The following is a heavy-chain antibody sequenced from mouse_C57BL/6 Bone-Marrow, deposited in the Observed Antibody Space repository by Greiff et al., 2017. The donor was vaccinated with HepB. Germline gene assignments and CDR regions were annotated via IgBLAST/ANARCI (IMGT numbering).Heavy chain of an antibody. V-gene: IGHV1-85*01. CDR1: GYTFTSYD. CDR3: ARWGYYGRVDY. Sequence: QVQLKHSGPELVKPGASVKLSCKASGYTFTSYDINWVKQRPGQGLEWIGWIYPRDGSTKYNEKFKGKATLTVDTSSSTAYMELHSLTSEDSAVYFCARWGYYGRVDYWGQGTTLTVSS. CDR2: IYPRDGST. J-gene: IGHJ2*01. D-gene: IGHD1-1*01.